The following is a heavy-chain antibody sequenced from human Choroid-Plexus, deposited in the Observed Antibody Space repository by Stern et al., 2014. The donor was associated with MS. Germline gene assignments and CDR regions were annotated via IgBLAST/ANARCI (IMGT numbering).Heavy chain of an antibody. D-gene: IGHD2/OR15-2a*01. CDR3: AKDRQYLTYFFYH. V-gene: IGHV3-30*18. CDR2: VSHDGSYK. J-gene: IGHJ5*02. Sequence: VQLVESGGGVVQPGRPLRLSCVASGFTFGSCAMHWVRQAPGKGLEWVGGVSHDGSYKYYADSVKGRFTISRDNSQNTLYMQMSSLRPEDTAVYYCAKDRQYLTYFFYHWGHGSLVTVSS. CDR1: GFTFGSCA.